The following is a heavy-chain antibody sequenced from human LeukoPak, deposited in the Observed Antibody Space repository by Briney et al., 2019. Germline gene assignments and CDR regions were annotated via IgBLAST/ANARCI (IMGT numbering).Heavy chain of an antibody. D-gene: IGHD3-22*01. J-gene: IGHJ4*02. CDR3: ARDTNIGSGGYFLDY. V-gene: IGHV3-21*01. CDR1: GFTFSDYG. CDR2: ISSRSTYI. Sequence: PGGSLRLSCAASGFTFSDYGMNWVSQAAGKGLEWVSAISSRSTYIYYADSLKGRLTISRDNAKNSLYLQMDSLRAEDTAVYYCARDTNIGSGGYFLDYWGQGALVTVSS.